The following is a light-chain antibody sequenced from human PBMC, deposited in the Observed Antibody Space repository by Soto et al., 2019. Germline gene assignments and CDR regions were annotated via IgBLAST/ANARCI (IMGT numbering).Light chain of an antibody. V-gene: IGLV1-51*01. CDR1: SSNIGNNY. J-gene: IGLJ2*01. Sequence: QSVLTQPPSVSAAPGQKVTISCSGSSSNIGNNYVSWYQHLPGTAPKLLIYDNNKRPSGIPDRFSGSKSGTSATLGITGLQTGDEADYYCGTWYSSLSSVVFGGGTKLTVL. CDR2: DNN. CDR3: GTWYSSLSSVV.